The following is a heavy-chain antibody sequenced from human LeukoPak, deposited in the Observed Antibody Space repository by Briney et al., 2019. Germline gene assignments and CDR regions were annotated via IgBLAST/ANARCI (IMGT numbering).Heavy chain of an antibody. CDR3: ARDYDVWSGYYRPYFDY. V-gene: IGHV3-11*04. D-gene: IGHD3-3*01. CDR1: GFIFSDYY. Sequence: GGSLRLSCAASGFIFSDYYMSWVRQAPGKGLEGISYINSWGSTIHYADSVKGRFTISRDNANNSLYLEMNSLRAEDTAVYYCARDYDVWSGYYRPYFDYWGQGALVTVAS. J-gene: IGHJ4*02. CDR2: INSWGSTI.